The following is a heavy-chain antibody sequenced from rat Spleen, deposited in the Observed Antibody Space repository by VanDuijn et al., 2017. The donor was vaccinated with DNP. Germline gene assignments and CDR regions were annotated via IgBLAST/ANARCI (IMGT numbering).Heavy chain of an antibody. CDR3: ARSHDSGYFDY. Sequence: QVQLKESGPGLVQPSQTLSLTCTVSGFSLINYGVTWVRQPPGKGLDWIGAIWSGGSTNYNSTLSSRLSISRDTSKSQVLLKMNRLQTEDTAMYFCARSHDSGYFDYWGQGVMVTVSS. CDR2: IWSGGST. J-gene: IGHJ2*01. D-gene: IGHD4-3*01. V-gene: IGHV2-16*01. CDR1: GFSLINYG.